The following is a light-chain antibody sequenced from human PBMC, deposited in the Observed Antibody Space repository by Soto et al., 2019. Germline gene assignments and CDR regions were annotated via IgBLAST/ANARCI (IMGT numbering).Light chain of an antibody. CDR2: EVS. CDR1: SSDVGGYNY. CDR3: TSYTSSSTWV. V-gene: IGLV2-14*01. Sequence: QPASVSGSPGQSITISCTGTSSDVGGYNYVSWYQQHPGKAPKLMIYEVSNRPSGVSNRFSGSKSGNTASLTISGLQAEDEADYYCTSYTSSSTWVFGGGTKLTVL. J-gene: IGLJ3*02.